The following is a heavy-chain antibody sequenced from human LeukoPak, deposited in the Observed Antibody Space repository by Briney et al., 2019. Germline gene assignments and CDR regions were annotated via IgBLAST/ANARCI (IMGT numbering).Heavy chain of an antibody. D-gene: IGHD1-26*01. CDR3: ARDPRGGSYYFDN. Sequence: SVKVSCKVSGGTFISYSLSWVRQAPGQGLEWMGRIISVRDTANYAQKFQGRVTITLDQFTSTTYMTLSGLRSEDSAMYYCARDPRGGSYYFDNWGQGTLVTVSS. V-gene: IGHV1-69*08. CDR1: GGTFISYS. J-gene: IGHJ4*02. CDR2: IISVRDTA.